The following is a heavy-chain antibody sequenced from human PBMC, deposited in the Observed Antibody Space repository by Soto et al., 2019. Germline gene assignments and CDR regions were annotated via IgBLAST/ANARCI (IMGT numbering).Heavy chain of an antibody. CDR2: IYYSGST. V-gene: IGHV4-39*01. CDR1: GGSISSSSYY. D-gene: IGHD1-26*01. J-gene: IGHJ4*02. CDR3: ARHAWAGSPYYFDY. Sequence: SETLSLTCTVSGGSISSSSYYWGWIRQPPGKGLEWIGSIYYSGSTYYNPSLKSRVTISVDTSKNQFSLKLSSVTAADTAVYYCARHAWAGSPYYFDYRGQGTLVTVSS.